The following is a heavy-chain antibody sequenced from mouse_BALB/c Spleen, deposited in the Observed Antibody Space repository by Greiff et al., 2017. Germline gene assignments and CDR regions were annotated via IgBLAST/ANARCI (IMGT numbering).Heavy chain of an antibody. Sequence: VQLQQSGAELAKPGASVKMSCKASGYTFTSYWMHWVKQRPGQGLEWIGYINPSTGYTEYNQKFKDKATLTADKSSSTAYMQLSSLTSEDSAVYYCARSYGNYVRAMDYWGQGTSVTVSS. CDR3: ARSYGNYVRAMDY. CDR2: INPSTGYT. V-gene: IGHV1-7*01. D-gene: IGHD2-1*01. CDR1: GYTFTSYW. J-gene: IGHJ4*01.